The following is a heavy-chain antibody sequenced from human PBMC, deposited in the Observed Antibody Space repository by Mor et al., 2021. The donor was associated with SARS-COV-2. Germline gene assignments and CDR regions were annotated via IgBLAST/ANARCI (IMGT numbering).Heavy chain of an antibody. D-gene: IGHD3-22*01. CDR2: AT. V-gene: IGHV3-73*01. Sequence: ATAYAASVKGRFTISRDDSKNTAYLQMNSLKTEDTAVYYCTRQGVDYYDSSGYYYIDYWGQGTLVTVSS. CDR3: TRQGVDYYDSSGYYYIDY. J-gene: IGHJ4*02.